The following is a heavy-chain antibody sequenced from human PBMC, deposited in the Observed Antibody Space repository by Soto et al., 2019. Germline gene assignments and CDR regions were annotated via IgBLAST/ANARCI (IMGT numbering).Heavy chain of an antibody. CDR3: ARAASSGWYNNWFDP. V-gene: IGHV3-23*01. Sequence: GGSLRLSCAASGFTLSSYAMSWVRQAPGKGLEWVSAIPGSGGSTYYADSVKGRFTISRDNSKNTLYLQMSSLRAEDAALYYCARAASSGWYNNWFDPWGQGTLVTVSS. CDR1: GFTLSSYA. J-gene: IGHJ5*02. CDR2: IPGSGGST. D-gene: IGHD6-19*01.